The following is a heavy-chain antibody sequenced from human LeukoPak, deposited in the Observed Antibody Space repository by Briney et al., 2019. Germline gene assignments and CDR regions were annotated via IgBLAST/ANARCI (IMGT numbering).Heavy chain of an antibody. D-gene: IGHD6-25*01. CDR2: YDGSNK. V-gene: IGHV3-33*01. Sequence: YDGSNKYYADSVKGRFTISRDNSKNTLYLKMNSLRAEDTAVYYCARGVRRRPDAFDIWGQGTMVTVSS. CDR3: ARGVRRRPDAFDI. J-gene: IGHJ3*02.